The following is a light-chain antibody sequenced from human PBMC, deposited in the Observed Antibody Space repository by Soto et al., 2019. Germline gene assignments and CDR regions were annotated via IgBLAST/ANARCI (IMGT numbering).Light chain of an antibody. CDR2: AAS. CDR3: QQSYSRPRT. Sequence: DIQLTQSPSFLSASVGDRVTITCRASQSISSNLNWYQQKPGKAPKLLIYAASSLQSGVPSRFSGSGSGTDFTLTISSLQPEDFATYFCQQSYSRPRTFGQGTKVDIK. V-gene: IGKV1-39*01. J-gene: IGKJ1*01. CDR1: QSISSN.